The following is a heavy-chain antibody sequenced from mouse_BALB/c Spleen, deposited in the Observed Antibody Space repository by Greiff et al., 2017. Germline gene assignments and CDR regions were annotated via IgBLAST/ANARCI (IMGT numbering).Heavy chain of an antibody. CDR2: IYPVSGET. Sequence: QVQLKESGAELASPGASVTLSCKASGYTFTDHIMNWVKKRPGQGLEWIGRIYPVSGETNYNQKFMGKATFSVDRSSSTVYMVLNSLTSEDPAVYYCGREELGLGGFAYWGQGTLVTVSA. CDR3: GREELGLGGFAY. CDR1: GYTFTDHI. D-gene: IGHD3-1*01. V-gene: IGHV1-11*01. J-gene: IGHJ3*01.